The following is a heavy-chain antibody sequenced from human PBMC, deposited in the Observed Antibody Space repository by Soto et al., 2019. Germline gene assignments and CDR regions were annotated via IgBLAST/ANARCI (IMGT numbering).Heavy chain of an antibody. D-gene: IGHD3-10*01. CDR1: GFIFSNYG. V-gene: IGHV3-30*18. CDR2: ISFDGTKK. CDR3: GKDKNRLTAKYYYGMDV. J-gene: IGHJ6*02. Sequence: QMQLVQSGGGVVQPGGSLRLSCAGSGFIFSNYGIHWVRQRPGKGLEWVAIISFDGTKKGYEDSVKGRFTLSRDTSNSTVFLQMDSLRAEDTAVYYCGKDKNRLTAKYYYGMDVWGQGTTVTVS.